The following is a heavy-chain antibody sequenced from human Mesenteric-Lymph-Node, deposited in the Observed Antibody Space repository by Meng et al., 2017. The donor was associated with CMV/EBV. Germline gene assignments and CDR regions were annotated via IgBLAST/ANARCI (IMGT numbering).Heavy chain of an antibody. J-gene: IGHJ4*02. V-gene: IGHV1-46*04. D-gene: IGHD3-10*01. CDR3: AREVNYGSASSHFDY. CDR1: GYTFTTYY. Sequence: SGYTFTTYYMQWMRQAPGEGLEWMGIINPSGGSTSYAQKLQGRVSMTGDTSTSTVYMDLSSLRSEDTAVYYCAREVNYGSASSHFDYWGQGTLVTVSS. CDR2: INPSGGST.